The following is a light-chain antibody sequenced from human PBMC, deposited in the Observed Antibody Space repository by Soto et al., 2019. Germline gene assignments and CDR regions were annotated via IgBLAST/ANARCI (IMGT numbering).Light chain of an antibody. CDR1: QSVRSNY. Sequence: EIVLTQSPGTLSLFAGERATLSCRATQSVRSNYLAWYQQKPGQAPRLLIYIASSRATGIPDRFSGSGSGTDFTLTISRLEPEDFAVYYCQQYGTSQWTFGQGTKVEIK. CDR3: QQYGTSQWT. V-gene: IGKV3-20*01. CDR2: IAS. J-gene: IGKJ1*01.